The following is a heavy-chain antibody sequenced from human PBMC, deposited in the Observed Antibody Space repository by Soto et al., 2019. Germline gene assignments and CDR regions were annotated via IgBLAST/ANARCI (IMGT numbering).Heavy chain of an antibody. V-gene: IGHV1-24*01. CDR1: GYTLTELS. CDR2: FDPEDGET. CDR3: AGGGAGSGPFTWELPDH. Sequence: ASVKVSCKVSGYTLTELSMHWVRQAPGKGLEWMGGFDPEDGETIYAQKFQGRVTMTEDTSTDTAYMELSSLRSEDTAMYFCAGGGAGSGPFTWELPDHWGQGTLVTVSS. J-gene: IGHJ4*02. D-gene: IGHD1-26*01.